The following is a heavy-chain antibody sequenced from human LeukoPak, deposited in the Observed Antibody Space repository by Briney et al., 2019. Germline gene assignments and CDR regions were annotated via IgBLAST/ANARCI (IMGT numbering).Heavy chain of an antibody. CDR2: IYHSGST. CDR1: GGSISSGDYY. Sequence: SQTLSLTCTVSGGSISSGDYYWSWIRQPPGKGLEWIGYIYHSGSTYYNPSLKSRVTISVDRSKNQFSLKLSSVTAADTAVYYCARVPRNYDILTGYYYYFDYWGQGTLVTVSS. D-gene: IGHD3-9*01. J-gene: IGHJ4*02. V-gene: IGHV4-30-4*01. CDR3: ARVPRNYDILTGYYYYFDY.